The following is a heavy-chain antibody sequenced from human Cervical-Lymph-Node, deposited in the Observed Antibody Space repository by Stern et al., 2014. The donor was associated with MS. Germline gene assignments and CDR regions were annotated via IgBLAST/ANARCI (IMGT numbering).Heavy chain of an antibody. Sequence: VQLVESGGGLVKPGGSLRLSCAGSGFYFSDYYMTWIRQSPERGLEWVSYTSDNGEAIYYADSVKGRFTISRDNAKNSLYLEMNSLRVEDAGTYYCARKKRSYDYWGQGTLVTVSS. CDR2: TSDNGEAI. J-gene: IGHJ4*02. V-gene: IGHV3-11*01. CDR1: GFYFSDYY. CDR3: ARKKRSYDY.